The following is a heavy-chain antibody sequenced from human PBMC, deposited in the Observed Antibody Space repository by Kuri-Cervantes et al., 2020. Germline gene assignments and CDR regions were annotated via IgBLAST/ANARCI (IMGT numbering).Heavy chain of an antibody. Sequence: LSLTCAASGFTFDDYAMHWVRQAPGKGLEWVSGISWNSGSIGYADSVKGRFIISRDNSKNTLYLQMNSLRAEDTAVYFCAKDLVLPHMYYFDDWGQGTLVTVSS. CDR2: ISWNSGSI. D-gene: IGHD3-16*01. J-gene: IGHJ4*02. CDR3: AKDLVLPHMYYFDD. V-gene: IGHV3-9*01. CDR1: GFTFDDYA.